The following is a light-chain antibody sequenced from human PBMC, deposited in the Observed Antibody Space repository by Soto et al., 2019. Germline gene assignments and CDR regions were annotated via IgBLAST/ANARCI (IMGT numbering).Light chain of an antibody. CDR3: QQYNNWPPLT. CDR1: QSVSSSY. CDR2: GAS. V-gene: IGKV3-20*01. Sequence: EIVLTQSPGTLSLSPGDRATLSCRASQSVSSSYLAWYQQKPGQAPRLLIYGASSRATGIPDRFSGSGSGTDFTLTISGLEPEDSAVYYCQQYNNWPPLTFGGGTKVEIK. J-gene: IGKJ4*01.